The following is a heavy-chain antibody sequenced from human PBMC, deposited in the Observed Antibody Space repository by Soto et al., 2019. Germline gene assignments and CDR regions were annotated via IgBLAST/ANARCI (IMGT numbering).Heavy chain of an antibody. CDR2: IRYDGSTT. CDR3: ARGYSSGPDY. CDR1: GFTCSSYG. J-gene: IGHJ4*02. D-gene: IGHD6-19*01. Sequence: GGSLRLSCAASGFTCSSYGMHWVRQAPGKGLEWVARIRYDGSTTYYADSVKGRFTISRANARNTLYLQMDSLRAGDTALYYCARGYSSGPDYWGQGTLVTVSS. V-gene: IGHV3-33*03.